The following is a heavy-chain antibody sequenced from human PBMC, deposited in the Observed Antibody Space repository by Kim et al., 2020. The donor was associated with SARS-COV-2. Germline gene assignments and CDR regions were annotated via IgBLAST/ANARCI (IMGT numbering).Heavy chain of an antibody. J-gene: IGHJ4*01. CDR2: IYSGGST. Sequence: GGSLRLSCAASGFTVSSNYMSWVRQAPGKGLEWVSVIYSGGSTYYADSVKGRFTISRDNSKNTLYLQMNSLRAEDTAVYYCARTEGYSSGWYLGEYYFDYWGHGTLVTVSS. D-gene: IGHD6-19*01. CDR1: GFTVSSNY. CDR3: ARTEGYSSGWYLGEYYFDY. V-gene: IGHV3-66*01.